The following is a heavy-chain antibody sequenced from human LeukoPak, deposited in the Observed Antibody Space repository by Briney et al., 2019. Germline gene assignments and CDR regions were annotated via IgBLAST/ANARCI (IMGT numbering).Heavy chain of an antibody. D-gene: IGHD5-18*01. J-gene: IGHJ5*02. CDR3: ARDKRHSYGRYFDP. CDR2: MQSTGNS. V-gene: IGHV4-59*01. CDR1: GDSISTYH. Sequence: PSETLSLTCSVSGDSISTYHWNWIRKPPGKGLEWIGYMQSTGNSNYNPSLKNRVNIFVDMSKNQFVLNLRSVTGADTAVYYCARDKRHSYGRYFDPWGQGMLVTVSS.